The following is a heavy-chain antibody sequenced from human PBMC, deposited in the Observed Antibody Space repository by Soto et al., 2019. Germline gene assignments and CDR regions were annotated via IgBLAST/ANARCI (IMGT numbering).Heavy chain of an antibody. V-gene: IGHV3-23*01. J-gene: IGHJ4*02. CDR3: AKDRGITGTERIDY. CDR1: GFTFSSYV. CDR2: VSGTGGSA. Sequence: PGGSLRLSCAASGFTFSSYVMSWVRQAPGKGLEWVSGVSGTGGSASYADSVKGRFTISRDNSKKTLFLQMNSLRAEDTAVYYCAKDRGITGTERIDYRGQGTLVTVSS. D-gene: IGHD1-20*01.